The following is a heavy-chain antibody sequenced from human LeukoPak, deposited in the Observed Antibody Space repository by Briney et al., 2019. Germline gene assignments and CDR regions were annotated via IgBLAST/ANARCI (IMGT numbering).Heavy chain of an antibody. CDR3: AREEQLVRDFDY. CDR1: GFTFSSYA. J-gene: IGHJ4*02. D-gene: IGHD6-6*01. Sequence: GGSLRLSCAASGFTFSSYAMHWVRQAPGKGLEWVAVISYDGSNKYYADSVKGRFTISRDNSKNTLYLQMNSLRAEDTAVYYCAREEQLVRDFDYWGQGTLVTVSS. V-gene: IGHV3-30-3*01. CDR2: ISYDGSNK.